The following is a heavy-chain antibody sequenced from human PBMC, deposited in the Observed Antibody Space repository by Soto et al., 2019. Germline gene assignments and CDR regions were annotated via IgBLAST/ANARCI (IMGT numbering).Heavy chain of an antibody. D-gene: IGHD3-10*01. CDR1: GGSFSGYY. CDR3: ARGEELLWFGELSYYYGMDV. CDR2: INHSGST. V-gene: IGHV4-34*01. J-gene: IGHJ6*02. Sequence: PSETLSLTCAVYGGSFSGYYWSWIRQPPGKGLEWIGEINHSGSTNYNPSLKSRVTISVDTSKNQFSLKLSSVTAADTAVYYCARGEELLWFGELSYYYGMDVWGQGTTVTVSS.